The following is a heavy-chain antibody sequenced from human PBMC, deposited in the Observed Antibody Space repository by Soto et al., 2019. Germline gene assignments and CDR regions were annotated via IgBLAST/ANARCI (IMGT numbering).Heavy chain of an antibody. CDR3: AREGSYSDYNFEHGIQLWSFDF. Sequence: SETLSLTCTVSGGSINTFYWSWVRQPAGKGLEWIGRIFSSGSTSFNPSLESRVAMSVDTSKNHFSLNLSSVTAADMAVYYCAREGSYSDYNFEHGIQLWSFDFWDQGALVTVSS. CDR1: GGSINTFY. J-gene: IGHJ4*02. V-gene: IGHV4-4*07. CDR2: IFSSGST. D-gene: IGHD5-12*01.